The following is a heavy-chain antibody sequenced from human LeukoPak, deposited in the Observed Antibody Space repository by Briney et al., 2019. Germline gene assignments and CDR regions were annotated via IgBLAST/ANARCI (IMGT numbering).Heavy chain of an antibody. CDR3: ARKGPEHLPTYFDH. CDR2: IWPSGST. D-gene: IGHD2-21*01. Sequence: PLETPSPTRSVSGGSLSSGPFFWGWIPPSPGQGPGGGGYIWPSGSTNYNPSLSGRVAISLDKSRNHFTLMVTAVTAADTAFYYCARKGPEHLPTYFDHWGRGILVTVSS. V-gene: IGHV4-30-2*06. CDR1: GGSLSSGPFF. J-gene: IGHJ4*02.